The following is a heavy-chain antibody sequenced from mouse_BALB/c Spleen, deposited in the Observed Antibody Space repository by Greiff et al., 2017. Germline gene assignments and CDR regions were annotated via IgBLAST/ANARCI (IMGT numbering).Heavy chain of an antibody. CDR3: AHWDY. J-gene: IGHJ2*01. V-gene: IGHV14-3*02. CDR2: IDPANGNT. D-gene: IGHD4-1*01. Sequence: EVQLQQSGAELVKPGASVKLSCTASGFNIKDNYMHWVKQRPEQGLEWIGRIDPANGNTKYDPKFQGKATITADTSSNTAYLQLSSLTSEDTAVYYCAHWDYWGQGTTVTVSA. CDR1: GFNIKDNY.